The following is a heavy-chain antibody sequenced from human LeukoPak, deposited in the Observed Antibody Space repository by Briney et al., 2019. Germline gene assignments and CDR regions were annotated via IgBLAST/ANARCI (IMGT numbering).Heavy chain of an antibody. CDR3: ARVVGHYDSSGYYYAGHYYYYMDV. V-gene: IGHV4-59*01. CDR1: GGSISSYY. D-gene: IGHD3-22*01. Sequence: SETLSLTCTISGGSISSYYWSWIRQPPGKGLEWIGYIYYSGSTNYNPSLKSRVTISVDTSKNQFSLKLSSVTAADTAVYYCARVVGHYDSSGYYYAGHYYYYMDVWGKGTTVTVSS. J-gene: IGHJ6*03. CDR2: IYYSGST.